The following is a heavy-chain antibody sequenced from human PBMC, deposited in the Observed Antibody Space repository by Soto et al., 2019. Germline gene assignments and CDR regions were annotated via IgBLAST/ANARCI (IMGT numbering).Heavy chain of an antibody. Sequence: SETLSLTCAVYGGSFSGYYWTWIRQPPGTGLEWIGEISHSGSTNYNPSLKSRITINPDTSNNQLSLQLNSVTPDDTAVYYCVRLIGNSWLDSWGQGTLVTVSS. D-gene: IGHD2-8*01. CDR2: ISHSGST. V-gene: IGHV4-34*01. CDR1: GGSFSGYY. J-gene: IGHJ5*01. CDR3: VRLIGNSWLDS.